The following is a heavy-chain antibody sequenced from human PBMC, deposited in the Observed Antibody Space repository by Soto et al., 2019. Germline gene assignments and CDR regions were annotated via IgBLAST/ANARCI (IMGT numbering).Heavy chain of an antibody. V-gene: IGHV4-59*02. CDR3: ARGRKWLDD. Sequence: QVQLQESGPGLVKPSETLSLTCTVSGGSVSGYYWSWIRQPPGKGLEWIGYIYYSGSTNYNPSLKSRVTISVDTYKNQFSLKLSSVTAADTAVYYCARGRKWLDDWGQGTLVTVSS. CDR2: IYYSGST. D-gene: IGHD6-19*01. CDR1: GGSVSGYY. J-gene: IGHJ4*02.